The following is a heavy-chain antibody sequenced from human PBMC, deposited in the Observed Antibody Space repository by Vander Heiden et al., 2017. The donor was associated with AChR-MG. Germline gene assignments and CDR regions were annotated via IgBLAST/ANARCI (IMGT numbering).Heavy chain of an antibody. V-gene: IGHV3-33*01. CDR1: AIPLSSYG. CDR3: ARYLEQWLVRGADY. Sequence: QVQPVESGGGVVPPGSSLRPPCSASAIPLSSYGMHWVRQAPGKELEWVAVIWDDGSNKYYADPVKGRFTISRDNSKNTLYLQMNSLRAEDTAVYYCARYLEQWLVRGADYWGQGTLVTVSS. J-gene: IGHJ4*02. CDR2: IWDDGSNK. D-gene: IGHD6-19*01.